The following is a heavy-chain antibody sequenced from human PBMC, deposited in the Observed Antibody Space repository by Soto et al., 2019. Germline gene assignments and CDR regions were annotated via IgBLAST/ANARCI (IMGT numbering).Heavy chain of an antibody. Sequence: QVQLQESGPGLVKPSQTLSLTCTVYGDSISSGNYYWSWIRQHSVKGLEWIGYIYYSGNTYYNPSLRGRITVSVDTSKNQCSLKLSSVTAADTDVYYCARERRDQDYFDYWGQGALVTVSS. CDR3: ARERRDQDYFDY. CDR1: GDSISSGNYY. V-gene: IGHV4-31*03. CDR2: IYYSGNT. J-gene: IGHJ4*02.